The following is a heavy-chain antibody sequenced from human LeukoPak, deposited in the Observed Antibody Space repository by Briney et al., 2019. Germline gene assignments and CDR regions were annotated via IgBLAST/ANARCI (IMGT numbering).Heavy chain of an antibody. CDR1: GFTFSSYG. V-gene: IGHV3-30*02. Sequence: SGGSLRLSCAASGFTFSSYGMHWVRQAPGKGLEWVAFIRYDGSNKYYADSVKGRFTISRDNSKNTLYLQMNSLRAEDTAVYYCAKENGYIVATTLGFDYWGQGTLVTVSS. CDR2: IRYDGSNK. D-gene: IGHD5-12*01. J-gene: IGHJ4*02. CDR3: AKENGYIVATTLGFDY.